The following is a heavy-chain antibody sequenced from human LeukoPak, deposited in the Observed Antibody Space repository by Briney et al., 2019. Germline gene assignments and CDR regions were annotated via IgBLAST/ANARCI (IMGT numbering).Heavy chain of an antibody. CDR2: ISSRSSYI. D-gene: IGHD1-7*01. CDR1: GFTFSSYS. J-gene: IGHJ4*02. Sequence: GGSLRLSCAASGFTFSSYSMNWVRHAPGKGLEWVSSISSRSSYIYYADSVKGRFTLSRDNAKNSLYLQMNSLRAEDTAVYYCAREGTGTNTLDYWGQGTLVTVSS. CDR3: AREGTGTNTLDY. V-gene: IGHV3-21*01.